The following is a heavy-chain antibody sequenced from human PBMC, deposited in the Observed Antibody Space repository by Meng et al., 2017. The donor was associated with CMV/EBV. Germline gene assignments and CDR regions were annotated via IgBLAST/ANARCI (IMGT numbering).Heavy chain of an antibody. CDR2: INHSGST. Sequence: QVPLQQWGAGLLKPSETLSLTCAVYGGSFSGYDWSWIRQPPGKGLEWIGEINHSGSTNYNPSLKSRVTISVDTSKNQFSLKLSSVTAADTAVYYCARGVGGWFDPWGQGTLVTVSS. V-gene: IGHV4-34*01. J-gene: IGHJ5*02. CDR3: ARGVGGWFDP. D-gene: IGHD1-26*01. CDR1: GGSFSGYD.